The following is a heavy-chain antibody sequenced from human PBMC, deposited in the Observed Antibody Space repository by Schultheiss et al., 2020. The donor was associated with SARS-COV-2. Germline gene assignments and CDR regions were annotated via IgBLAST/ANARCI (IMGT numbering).Heavy chain of an antibody. CDR2: ISYDGSNK. CDR1: GFTFSSYA. CDR3: AIGTTDSSSPFY. J-gene: IGHJ4*02. V-gene: IGHV3-30-3*01. D-gene: IGHD6-13*01. Sequence: GGSLRLSCAASGFTFSSYAMHWVRQAPGKGLEWVAVISYDGSNKYYADSVKGRFTISRDNAINSLFLQMNSLRAEDMAVYYCAIGTTDSSSPFYWGQGTLVTVSS.